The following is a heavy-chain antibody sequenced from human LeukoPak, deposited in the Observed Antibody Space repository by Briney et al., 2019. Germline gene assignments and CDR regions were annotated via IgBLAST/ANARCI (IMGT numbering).Heavy chain of an antibody. CDR1: GGSINNYY. V-gene: IGHV4-4*08. CDR3: ARAEVVPAAPFDY. J-gene: IGHJ4*02. CDR2: FYTSATP. D-gene: IGHD2-2*01. Sequence: PSETLSLTCTVSGGSINNYYWTWIRQPPGKGLEWIGRFYTSATPKHNPSLKSRVTISVDTSKNQFSLKLSSVTAADTAVYYCARAEVVPAAPFDYWGQGTLVTVSS.